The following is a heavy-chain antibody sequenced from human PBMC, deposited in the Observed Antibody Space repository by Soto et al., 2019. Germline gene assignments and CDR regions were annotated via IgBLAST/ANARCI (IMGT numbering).Heavy chain of an antibody. V-gene: IGHV4-30-2*01. CDR1: GGSISSGGYS. D-gene: IGHD5-12*01. CDR2: IYHSGST. CDR3: AAGGGLPRYY. J-gene: IGHJ4*02. Sequence: QLQLQESGSGLVKPSQTLSLTCAVSGGSISSGGYSWSWIRQPPAKGLEWIGYIYHSGSTYYNPSLKSRVPISVDRSKNQFSLRLSSVTAADTAVYYCAAGGGLPRYYWGQGTLVTVSS.